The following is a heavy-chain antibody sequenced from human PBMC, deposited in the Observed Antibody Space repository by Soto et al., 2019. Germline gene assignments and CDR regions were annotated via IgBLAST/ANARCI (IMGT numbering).Heavy chain of an antibody. CDR1: GYTFTSYD. D-gene: IGHD6-13*01. Sequence: GASVKVSCKASGYTFTSYDINWVRQATGQGPEWMGWMNPNSGNTGYAQKFQGRVTMTRNTSISTAYMELSSLRSEDTAVYYCASRSSSWPHYYYYYYMDVWGKGTTVTVSS. V-gene: IGHV1-8*01. J-gene: IGHJ6*03. CDR2: MNPNSGNT. CDR3: ASRSSSWPHYYYYYYMDV.